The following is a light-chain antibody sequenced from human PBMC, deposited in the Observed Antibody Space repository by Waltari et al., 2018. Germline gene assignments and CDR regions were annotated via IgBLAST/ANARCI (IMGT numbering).Light chain of an antibody. CDR3: QHLHNYPLT. J-gene: IGKJ4*01. CDR2: DVS. Sequence: DIQLTQSPSILSASVGDRVTITRRASQGISNYFAWYQQKPGKVPKLLIYDVSTLPSGAPSRFSGSGSGTEFTLTISSLQPEDFATYYCQHLHNYPLTFGGGTKVEIK. V-gene: IGKV1-9*01. CDR1: QGISNY.